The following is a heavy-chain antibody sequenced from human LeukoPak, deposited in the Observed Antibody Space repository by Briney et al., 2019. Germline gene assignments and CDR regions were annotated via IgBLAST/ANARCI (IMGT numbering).Heavy chain of an antibody. J-gene: IGHJ4*02. CDR2: IKQDGSEK. V-gene: IGHV3-7*01. Sequence: GGPVSLFCAASEFIFNGYWMHWVRQARGRGLEWVANIKQDGSEKQYVDSVRGRFTISRDNAKNSLYLQMNSLRVEDTAVYYCARDGFGGAADYWGQGTLVTVSS. CDR1: EFIFNGYW. CDR3: ARDGFGGAADY. D-gene: IGHD3-3*01.